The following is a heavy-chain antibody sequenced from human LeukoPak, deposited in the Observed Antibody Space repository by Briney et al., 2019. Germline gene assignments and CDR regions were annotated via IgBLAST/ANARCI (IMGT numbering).Heavy chain of an antibody. V-gene: IGHV4-31*03. CDR1: GGSISSGGYY. D-gene: IGHD6-13*01. CDR2: IYYSGST. J-gene: IGHJ5*02. Sequence: SQTLSLTCTVSGGSISSGGYYWSWIRQHPGKGLEWIGYIYYSGSTNYNPSLKSRVTISVDTSKNQFSLKLSSVTAADTAVYYCARAYIAAAEVWFDLWGQGTLVTVSS. CDR3: ARAYIAAAEVWFDL.